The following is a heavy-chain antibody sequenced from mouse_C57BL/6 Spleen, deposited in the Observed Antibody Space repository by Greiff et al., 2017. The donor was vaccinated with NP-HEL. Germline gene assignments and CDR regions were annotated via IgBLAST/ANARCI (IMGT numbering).Heavy chain of an antibody. Sequence: VKLQESGAELVRPGASVTLSCKASGYTFTDYGMHWVKQTPVHGLEWIGAIDPETGGTAYNQTFKGKAILTADKSSSTAYMELRSLTSEDSAVYYCTRDQAGFAYRGQGTLVTVSA. J-gene: IGHJ3*01. CDR1: GYTFTDYG. CDR3: TRDQAGFAY. D-gene: IGHD3-2*02. V-gene: IGHV1-15*01. CDR2: IDPETGGT.